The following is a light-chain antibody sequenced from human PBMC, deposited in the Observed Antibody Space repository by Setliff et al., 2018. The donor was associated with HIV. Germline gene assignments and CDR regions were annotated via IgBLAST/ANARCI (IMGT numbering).Light chain of an antibody. Sequence: QSALTQPASVSGSPGQSITISCSGSSSDVGGYNHVSWYQQHPGKAPKVMIYDVSNRPLGVSNRFSGSKSDSTASLTISGLQAEDDADYFCSSYTHRNTYVFGPGTKVTVL. V-gene: IGLV2-14*03. CDR1: SSDVGGYNH. J-gene: IGLJ1*01. CDR3: SSYTHRNTYV. CDR2: DVS.